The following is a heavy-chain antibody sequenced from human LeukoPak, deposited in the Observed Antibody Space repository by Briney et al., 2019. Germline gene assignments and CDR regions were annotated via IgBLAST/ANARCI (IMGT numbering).Heavy chain of an antibody. CDR3: ARGGWYYDSSGYFRRPEPNDAFDI. D-gene: IGHD3-22*01. V-gene: IGHV1-8*01. CDR2: MNPNSGNT. Sequence: ASVKVSCKASEYTFTSYDINWVRQATGQGLEWMGWMNPNSGNTGYSQKFQGRLTMTRNTSISTAYMELSSLRFEDTAVYYCARGGWYYDSSGYFRRPEPNDAFDIWGQGTMVTVSS. J-gene: IGHJ3*02. CDR1: EYTFTSYD.